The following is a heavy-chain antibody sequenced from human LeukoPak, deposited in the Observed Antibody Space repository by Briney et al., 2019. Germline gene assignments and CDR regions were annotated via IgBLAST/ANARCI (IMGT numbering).Heavy chain of an antibody. CDR2: ISSNADIT. D-gene: IGHD2-15*01. CDR1: RFTFNTYA. Sequence: GGSLRLSCVASRFTFNTYAVNWVRQAPGKGLEWVSAISSNADITYYADSVRGRFAISRDNSKNTVFLQMNSLRAEDTAVCYCATVKRDCSGGTCYSYDYWGQGTLVTASS. J-gene: IGHJ4*02. CDR3: ATVKRDCSGGTCYSYDY. V-gene: IGHV3-23*01.